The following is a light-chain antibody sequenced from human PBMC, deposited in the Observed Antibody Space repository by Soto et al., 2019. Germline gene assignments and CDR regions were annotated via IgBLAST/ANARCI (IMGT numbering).Light chain of an antibody. V-gene: IGKV1-5*03. CDR2: QAS. CDR1: QSISSW. Sequence: DIQMTQSPSTLSASVGDRVTITCRASQSISSWLAWYQQKPGKAPELLIYQASSLKSGVPSRFSGSGSGTEFTLTISSLQPDDFATYYCQQNKNYRTFGQGSKVDIK. CDR3: QQNKNYRT. J-gene: IGKJ1*01.